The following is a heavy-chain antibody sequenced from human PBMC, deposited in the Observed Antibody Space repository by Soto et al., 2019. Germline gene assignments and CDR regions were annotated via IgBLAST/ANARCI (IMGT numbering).Heavy chain of an antibody. CDR3: ARVGGSSSWYYYYGMDV. CDR2: ISAYNGNT. V-gene: IGHV1-18*01. J-gene: IGHJ6*02. CDR1: GYTFTSYG. Sequence: DSVKVSCKASGYTFTSYGISWVRQAPGQELEWMGWISAYNGNTNYAQKLQGRITMATETSTSTAYMELRSLRSDDTAVYYCARVGGSSSWYYYYGMDVWGQGTTVSVSS. D-gene: IGHD6-13*01.